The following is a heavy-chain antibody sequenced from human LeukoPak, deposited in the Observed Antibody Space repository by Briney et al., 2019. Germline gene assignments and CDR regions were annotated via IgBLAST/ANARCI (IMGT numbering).Heavy chain of an antibody. CDR1: GASISNYY. CDR2: ISTSGST. J-gene: IGHJ2*01. D-gene: IGHD5-24*01. Sequence: SETLSLTCTVSGASISNYYWSWIRQPAGKGLEWIGRISTSGSTNYNPSLKSRVTISVDTSKNQFSLKLSSVTAADTALYYCARGIWEMATIPYWYFDIWGRGNLVTVSS. V-gene: IGHV4-4*07. CDR3: ARGIWEMATIPYWYFDI.